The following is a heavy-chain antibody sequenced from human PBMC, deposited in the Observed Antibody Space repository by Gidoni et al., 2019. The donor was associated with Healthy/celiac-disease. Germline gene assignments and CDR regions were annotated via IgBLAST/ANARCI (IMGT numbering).Heavy chain of an antibody. CDR1: GYTFTRHY. CDR2: INPSGGRT. CDR3: ARALDQWLLGSGVYYGMDV. V-gene: IGHV1-46*03. J-gene: IGHJ6*02. Sequence: QVQLVQSGAEVKKPGASVKVYCKASGYTFTRHYMHWVRQAPGQGLEWIGIINPSGGRTSYAQKFQGRVTMTRDTATSRVDRELRRLRSEDTAVYYWARALDQWLLGSGVYYGMDVWGQGTTVTVSS. D-gene: IGHD6-19*01.